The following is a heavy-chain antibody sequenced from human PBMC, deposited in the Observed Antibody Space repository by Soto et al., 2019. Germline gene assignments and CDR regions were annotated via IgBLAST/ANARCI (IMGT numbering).Heavy chain of an antibody. CDR2: INPNSGGT. Sequence: ASVKVSCKASGYTFTGYYMHWVRQAPGQGLEWMGWINPNSGGTNYAQKFQGWVTMTRDTSISTAYMELSRLRSDDTAVYYCARDLRSPNYDFWSGTGGGWFDPWGQGTLVTVSS. V-gene: IGHV1-2*04. J-gene: IGHJ5*02. CDR1: GYTFTGYY. CDR3: ARDLRSPNYDFWSGTGGGWFDP. D-gene: IGHD3-3*01.